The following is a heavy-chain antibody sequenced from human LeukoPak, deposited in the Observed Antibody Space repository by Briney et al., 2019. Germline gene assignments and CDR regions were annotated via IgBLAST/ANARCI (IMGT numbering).Heavy chain of an antibody. V-gene: IGHV3-7*01. CDR3: ASVRRGFGDLSKYYSYYYMDV. CDR2: IKQDGSEK. D-gene: IGHD3-10*01. CDR1: GFTFSSYW. J-gene: IGHJ6*03. Sequence: PGGSLRLSCAASGFTFSSYWMSWVRQAPGKGLEWVANIKQDGSEKYYVDSVKGRFTISRDNAKNSLYLQMNSLRAEDTAVYYCASVRRGFGDLSKYYSYYYMDVWGKGTTVTISS.